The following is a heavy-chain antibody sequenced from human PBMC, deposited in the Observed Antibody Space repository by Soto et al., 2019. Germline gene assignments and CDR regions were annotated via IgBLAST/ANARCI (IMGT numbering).Heavy chain of an antibody. CDR3: AKAGGVIDDTTVYRQIDY. J-gene: IGHJ4*02. Sequence: EVQLLDSGGGLVQPGGSLRLSCAASEFTFSSYAMSWVRQAPGKGLEWVSGIDKSAESAFYADSVKGRFTISRDNSKNTLYLKMNSLRVEDTAVYYCAKAGGVIDDTTVYRQIDYWGQGTLVTVSS. CDR1: EFTFSSYA. V-gene: IGHV3-23*01. D-gene: IGHD2-8*02. CDR2: IDKSAESA.